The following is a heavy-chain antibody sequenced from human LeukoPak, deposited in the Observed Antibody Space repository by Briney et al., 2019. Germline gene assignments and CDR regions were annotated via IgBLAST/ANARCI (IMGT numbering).Heavy chain of an antibody. D-gene: IGHD3-10*01. CDR3: TGFGEGY. V-gene: IGHV3-15*01. CDR1: GFTFSNAW. J-gene: IGHJ4*02. Sequence: PGRSLRLSCAASGFTFSNAWMSWVRQAPGKGLEWVGLIKSKNHGGTIDYAEPVKGRFTISRDDSENTLYLQMSSLKIEDTAVYYCTGFGEGYWGQGTPVTVSS. CDR2: IKSKNHGGTI.